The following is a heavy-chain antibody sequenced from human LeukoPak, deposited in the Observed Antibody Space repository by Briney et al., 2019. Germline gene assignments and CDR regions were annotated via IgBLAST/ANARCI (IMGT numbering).Heavy chain of an antibody. CDR1: GYSFTSYW. Sequence: GEPLKISCQASGYSFTSYWIGWVRQMPGKGLEWMGIIDPSDSATRYPPSFQGPVTISVDKSLTTADLQWNSLKASDTAMYYCARQTAMGRSGDYWGQGTLVTVSS. D-gene: IGHD5-18*01. J-gene: IGHJ4*02. CDR2: IDPSDSAT. V-gene: IGHV5-51*01. CDR3: ARQTAMGRSGDY.